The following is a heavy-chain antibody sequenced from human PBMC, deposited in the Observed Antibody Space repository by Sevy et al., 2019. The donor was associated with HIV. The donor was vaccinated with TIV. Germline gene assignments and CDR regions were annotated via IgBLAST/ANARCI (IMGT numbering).Heavy chain of an antibody. CDR1: GYSISSGYY. Sequence: SETLSLTCAVSGYSISSGYYWGWIRQPPGKGLEWIGSIYHSGSTYYNPSLKSRVTISVDTSKNQFSLKLSSVTAADTAVYYCARGYYDFWSGYHLFSGGTKRFDPWGQGTLVTVSS. D-gene: IGHD3-3*01. CDR3: ARGYYDFWSGYHLFSGGTKRFDP. V-gene: IGHV4-38-2*01. CDR2: IYHSGST. J-gene: IGHJ5*02.